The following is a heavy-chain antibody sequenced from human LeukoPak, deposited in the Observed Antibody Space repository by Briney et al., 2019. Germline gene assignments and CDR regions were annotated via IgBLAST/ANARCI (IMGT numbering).Heavy chain of an antibody. Sequence: ASVKVSCKASGYTFTGYYMHWVRQAPGQGLEWMGWINPNSGGTNYAQKFQGRVTMTRDTSISTAYMELSRLRSDDTAVYYCARYSGYDYALDYWGQGTLVTVSS. CDR3: ARYSGYDYALDY. CDR2: INPNSGGT. J-gene: IGHJ4*02. D-gene: IGHD5-12*01. V-gene: IGHV1-2*02. CDR1: GYTFTGYY.